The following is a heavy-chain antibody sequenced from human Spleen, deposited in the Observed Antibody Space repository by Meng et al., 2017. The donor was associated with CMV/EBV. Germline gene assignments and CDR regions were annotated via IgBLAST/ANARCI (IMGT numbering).Heavy chain of an antibody. CDR1: GYTFTRYY. V-gene: IGHV1-2*02. CDR3: ARGGEQWLVAPQYFDF. Sequence: GYTFTRYYVHWVRQAPGQGLEWMGWINPTNGFTKYAEKFQGRVSMTRDTSISTAHMDLSRLRSDDTAVFYCARGGEQWLVAPQYFDFWGQGTLVTVSS. CDR2: INPTNGFT. D-gene: IGHD6-19*01. J-gene: IGHJ4*02.